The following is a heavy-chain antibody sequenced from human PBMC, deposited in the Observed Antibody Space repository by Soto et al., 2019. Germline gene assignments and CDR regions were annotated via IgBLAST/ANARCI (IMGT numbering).Heavy chain of an antibody. CDR3: ARGQLLFAY. CDR2: ISHTGYT. D-gene: IGHD3-10*02. J-gene: IGHJ4*02. CDR1: DASVSKYY. V-gene: IGHV4-59*02. Sequence: SETLSLTCIVSDASVSKYYWSWIRQPPGKGLEWIGYISHTGYTSYNPSLESRLTISMDKSKNQLSLNLNSVTTADTAVYYCARGQLLFAYWGQGTPVTVSS.